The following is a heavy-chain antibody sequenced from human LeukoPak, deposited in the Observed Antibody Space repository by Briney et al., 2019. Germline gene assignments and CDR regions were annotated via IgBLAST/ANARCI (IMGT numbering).Heavy chain of an antibody. CDR3: ARRGYCSSTSCYWLDWFDP. J-gene: IGHJ5*02. CDR1: GYTFTSYA. CDR2: INTNTGNP. Sequence: GGSVKVSCKASGYTFTSYAMNWVGQAPGQGLEWMGWINTNTGNPTYAQGFTGRFVFSLDTSVSTAYLQISSLKAEDTAVYYCARRGYCSSTSCYWLDWFDPWGQGTLVTVSS. V-gene: IGHV7-4-1*02. D-gene: IGHD2-2*01.